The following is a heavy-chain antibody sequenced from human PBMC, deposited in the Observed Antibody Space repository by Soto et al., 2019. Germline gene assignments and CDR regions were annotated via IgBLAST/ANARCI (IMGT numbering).Heavy chain of an antibody. Sequence: SPSFQGHVTISADKSISTAYLQWSSLKASDTAMYYCARRVAARPPWFDPWGQGTLVTVSS. V-gene: IGHV5-10-1*01. D-gene: IGHD6-6*01. CDR3: ARRVAARPPWFDP. J-gene: IGHJ5*02.